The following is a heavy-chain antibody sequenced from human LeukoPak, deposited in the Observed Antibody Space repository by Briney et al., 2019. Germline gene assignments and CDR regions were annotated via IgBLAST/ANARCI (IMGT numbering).Heavy chain of an antibody. J-gene: IGHJ3*02. CDR2: ISTSSSYI. Sequence: GGSLRLSCAASGFTFSSYSMNWVRQAPGKGLEWVSFISTSSSYIHYADSVKGRFTISRDNAKNSLYLQMNSLRAEDTAVYYCAKVVDTPMILYGAFDIWGQGTMVTVAS. CDR3: AKVVDTPMILYGAFDI. V-gene: IGHV3-21*01. CDR1: GFTFSSYS. D-gene: IGHD5-18*01.